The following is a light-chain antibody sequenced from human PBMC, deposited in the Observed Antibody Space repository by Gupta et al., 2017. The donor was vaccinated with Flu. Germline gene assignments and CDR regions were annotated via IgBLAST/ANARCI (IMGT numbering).Light chain of an antibody. V-gene: IGLV2-8*01. CDR1: ISDIGGYNL. Sequence: QSALTQPPSASGSPGQSVTISCTGTISDIGGYNLVSWYQQYPGKVPKLMIYEVNERPSGVPDRFSGSKSGNTAALTGAGLQAEDEADYYCSAYAGANNVYVFGTGTKVTVL. CDR2: EVN. CDR3: SAYAGANNVYV. J-gene: IGLJ1*01.